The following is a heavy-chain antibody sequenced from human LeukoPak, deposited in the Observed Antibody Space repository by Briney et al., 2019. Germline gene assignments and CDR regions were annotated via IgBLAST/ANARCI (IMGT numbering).Heavy chain of an antibody. CDR3: ARFNGDYYRIDY. CDR2: INWNGGST. CDR1: GFIFDDYG. D-gene: IGHD4-17*01. J-gene: IGHJ4*02. Sequence: PGGSLRLSCAASGFIFDDYGMSWVRQAPGKGLEWVSSINWNGGSTGYADSVKGRFTISRDNAKNSLYLQMNSLRAEDTALYYCARFNGDYYRIDYWGQGTLVTVSS. V-gene: IGHV3-20*04.